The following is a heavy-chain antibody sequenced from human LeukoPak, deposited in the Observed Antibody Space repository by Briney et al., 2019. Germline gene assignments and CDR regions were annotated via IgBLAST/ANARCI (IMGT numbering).Heavy chain of an antibody. D-gene: IGHD6-13*01. Sequence: PSETLSLTCAVYGGSFSGYYWSWIRQPPGKGLEWIGEINHSGSTNYNPSLKSRVTISVDTSKNQFSLKLSSVTAADMAVYYCARAYGGYSSSWYRPTYWFDPWGQGTLVTVSS. V-gene: IGHV4-34*01. J-gene: IGHJ5*02. CDR3: ARAYGGYSSSWYRPTYWFDP. CDR1: GGSFSGYY. CDR2: INHSGST.